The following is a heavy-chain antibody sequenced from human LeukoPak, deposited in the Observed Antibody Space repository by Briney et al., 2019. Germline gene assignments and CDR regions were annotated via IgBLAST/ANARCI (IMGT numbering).Heavy chain of an antibody. J-gene: IGHJ4*02. D-gene: IGHD3-3*01. CDR3: ATMKAVRVNDFWSGYPDY. CDR1: GGSIRSTTHY. Sequence: PSETLSLTCTVSGGSIRSTTHYWSWIRQPPGQGLEWMGYIYHSGTTNYNPSLRSRVTISVDTSKNQFSLKLISVTAADTAVYYCATMKAVRVNDFWSGYPDYWGQGTLVTVSS. CDR2: IYHSGTT. V-gene: IGHV4-61*01.